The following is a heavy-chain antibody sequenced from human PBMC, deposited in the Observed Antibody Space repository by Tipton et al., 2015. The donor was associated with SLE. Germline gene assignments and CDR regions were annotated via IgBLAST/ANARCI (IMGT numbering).Heavy chain of an antibody. CDR2: INHSGST. V-gene: IGHV4-34*01. J-gene: IGHJ4*02. D-gene: IGHD2-2*02. CDR3: ASPLGYCSSTSCYTLVY. Sequence: TLSLTCAVYGGSISGYYWSWIRQPPGKGLEWIGEINHSGSTNYNPSLKSRVTISVDTSKNQFSLKLSSVTAADTAVYYCASPLGYCSSTSCYTLVYWGQGTLVTVSS. CDR1: GGSISGYY.